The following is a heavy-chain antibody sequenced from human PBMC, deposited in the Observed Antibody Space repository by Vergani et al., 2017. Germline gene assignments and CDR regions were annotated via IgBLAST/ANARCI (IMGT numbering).Heavy chain of an antibody. D-gene: IGHD2-2*01. CDR3: AREGRIPAGLLDYYYYYRDV. J-gene: IGHJ6*03. CDR1: GGSISSSSYY. Sequence: QLQLQESGPGLVTPSETLSITCTVSGGSISSSSYYWGWIRQPPGKGLEWIGYIYYSGSTYYNPSLKSRVTISVDTSKNQFSLKLSSVTAADTAVYYGAREGRIPAGLLDYYYYYRDVWGKGP. V-gene: IGHV4-31*03. CDR2: IYYSGST.